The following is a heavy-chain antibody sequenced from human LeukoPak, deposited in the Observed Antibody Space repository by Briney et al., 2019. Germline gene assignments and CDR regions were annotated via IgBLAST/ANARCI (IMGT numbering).Heavy chain of an antibody. J-gene: IGHJ6*03. CDR1: GFTFSSYG. Sequence: AGGSLRLSCAASGFTFSSYGMHWVRQAPGKGLEWVAFIRYDGSNKYYADSVKGRFTISRDNSKNTLYLQMNSLRAEDTAVYYCAKWGKTRITMVRGVQDGYYYYYMDVWGKGTTVTISS. D-gene: IGHD3-10*01. V-gene: IGHV3-30*02. CDR2: IRYDGSNK. CDR3: AKWGKTRITMVRGVQDGYYYYYMDV.